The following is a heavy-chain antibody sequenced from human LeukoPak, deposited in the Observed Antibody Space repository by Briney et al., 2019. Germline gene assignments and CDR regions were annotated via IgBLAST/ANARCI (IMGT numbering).Heavy chain of an antibody. CDR2: IKYDGGEK. D-gene: IGHD6-13*01. CDR3: ARDGTAAGLYFDL. V-gene: IGHV3-7*01. Sequence: GGSLRLSCSVSGFTFSSYWMNWVRQAPGKGLEWVASIKYDGGEKSYVDSVRDRFTISRDNTKNSLYLQMSSLRGEDTAVYYCARDGTAAGLYFDLWGPGTLVTVSS. J-gene: IGHJ4*01. CDR1: GFTFSSYW.